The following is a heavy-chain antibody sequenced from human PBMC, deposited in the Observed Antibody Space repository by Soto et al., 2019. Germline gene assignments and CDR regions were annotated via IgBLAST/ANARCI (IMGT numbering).Heavy chain of an antibody. CDR1: GYPFTHYG. J-gene: IGHJ6*02. V-gene: IGHV1-18*01. D-gene: IGHD4-17*01. Sequence: ASVKVSCKSSGYPFTHYGITWVRQAPGQGLEWMGWISPYNGNTNYGQTLQGRVTLTTDTSTSTVYMELRSPRSDDTAVYYCARDTAPSDVWGQGTTVTVSS. CDR3: ARDTAPSDV. CDR2: ISPYNGNT.